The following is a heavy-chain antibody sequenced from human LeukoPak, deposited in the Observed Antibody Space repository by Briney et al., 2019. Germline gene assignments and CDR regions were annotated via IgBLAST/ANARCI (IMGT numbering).Heavy chain of an antibody. V-gene: IGHV5-51*01. Sequence: GESLKISCKGSGYRFTTYWIGWVRQMPGKGLEWMGIIYPADSDTRYSPSFQGQVTISADKSISTAYLQWSSLKASDTAMYYCARQADYYSYYMDVWGKGTTVTVSS. CDR2: IYPADSDT. D-gene: IGHD6-13*01. J-gene: IGHJ6*03. CDR1: GYRFTTYW. CDR3: ARQADYYSYYMDV.